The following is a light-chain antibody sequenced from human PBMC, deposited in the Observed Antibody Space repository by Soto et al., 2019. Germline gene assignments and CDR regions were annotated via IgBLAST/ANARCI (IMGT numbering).Light chain of an antibody. CDR2: DAS. CDR1: QSVSSSY. CDR3: QQRSNWPPL. J-gene: IGKJ4*01. Sequence: EIVLTQSPGTLSLSPGERATLSCRASQSVSSSYLAWYQQKPGQAPRLLIYDASNRATGIPARFSGSGSGTDFTLTISSLEPEDFAVYYCQQRSNWPPLFGGGTKVEIK. V-gene: IGKV3D-20*02.